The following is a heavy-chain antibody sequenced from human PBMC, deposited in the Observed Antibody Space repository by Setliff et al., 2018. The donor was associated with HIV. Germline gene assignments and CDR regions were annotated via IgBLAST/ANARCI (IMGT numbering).Heavy chain of an antibody. CDR1: GQSFTNYD. CDR3: ARAKAVGGVIITGGLDV. Sequence: ASVKVSCKPSGQSFTNYDIHWLRRASGQGLEWMGWMNPKSGVSGSALKFHDRVTMTRDTSTLTLYMELSSLTSEDTAAYYCARAKAVGGVIITGGLDVWGQGTTVTV. CDR2: MNPKSGVS. V-gene: IGHV1-8*01. D-gene: IGHD3-16*02. J-gene: IGHJ6*02.